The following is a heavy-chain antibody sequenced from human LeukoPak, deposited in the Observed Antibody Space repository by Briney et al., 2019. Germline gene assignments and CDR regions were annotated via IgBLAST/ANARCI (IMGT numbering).Heavy chain of an antibody. J-gene: IGHJ6*02. CDR1: VGTFSSYA. V-gene: IGHV1-69*04. CDR3: ARASGYSGYDSPVAYYYYGMDV. Sequence: ASVKVSCKASVGTFSSYAISWVRQAPPQGLEWMGRIIPILGIANYEQKFQGKDTNTADKSTSTAYMELSSLRSQDTAVYYCARASGYSGYDSPVAYYYYGMDVWGQGTRVTVSS. CDR2: IIPILGIA. D-gene: IGHD5-12*01.